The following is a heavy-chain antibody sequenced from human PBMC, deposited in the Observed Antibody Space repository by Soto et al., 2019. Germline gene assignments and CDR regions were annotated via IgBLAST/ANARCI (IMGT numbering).Heavy chain of an antibody. CDR2: VYPGDSDT. CDR1: GYTFSSYW. V-gene: IGHV5-51*01. CDR3: ARHAPRTLFGVLLTAGMDD. D-gene: IGHD3-3*01. Sequence: RGESLKISCKASGYTFSSYWIAWVRQMPWKGLEWMGVVYPGDSDTRYSPSFEGHVTISADKSISTAYLKWGSLKASDAAMYYCARHAPRTLFGVLLTAGMDDWGQGATVTVSS. J-gene: IGHJ6*02.